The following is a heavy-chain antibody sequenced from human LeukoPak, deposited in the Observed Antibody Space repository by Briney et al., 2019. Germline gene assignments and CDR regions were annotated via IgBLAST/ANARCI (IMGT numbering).Heavy chain of an antibody. J-gene: IGHJ3*02. D-gene: IGHD6-13*01. CDR3: ARVYFGAAAEGADAFDI. CDR2: INHSGST. CDR1: GGSISGYY. V-gene: IGHV4-34*01. Sequence: PSETLSLTCTVSGGSISGYYWSWIRQPPGKGLEWIGEINHSGSTNYNPSLKSRVTISVDTSKNQFSLKLSSVTAADTAVYYCARVYFGAAAEGADAFDIWGQGTMVTVSS.